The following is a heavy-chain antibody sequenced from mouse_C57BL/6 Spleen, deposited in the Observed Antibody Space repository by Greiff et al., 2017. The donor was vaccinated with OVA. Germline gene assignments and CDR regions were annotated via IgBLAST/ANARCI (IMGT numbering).Heavy chain of an antibody. J-gene: IGHJ2*01. Sequence: EVQLQQSGGGLVQPGGSMKLSCVASGFTFSNYWMNWVRQSPEKGLEWVAQIRLKSDNYATHYAESVKGRFTISRDDSKSSVYLQMNNLRAEDTGIYYCTRDPFDYWGQGTTLTVSS. CDR3: TRDPFDY. D-gene: IGHD3-3*01. CDR1: GFTFSNYW. CDR2: IRLKSDNYAT. V-gene: IGHV6-3*01.